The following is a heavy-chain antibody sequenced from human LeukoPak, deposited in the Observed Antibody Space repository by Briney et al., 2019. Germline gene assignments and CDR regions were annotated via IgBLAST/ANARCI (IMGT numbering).Heavy chain of an antibody. CDR2: IFSTGST. CDR3: ARRYGSGSYDKFDY. V-gene: IGHV4-59*08. D-gene: IGHD3-10*01. Sequence: PSETLSLTCTVSGGSISSYHWNWIRQPPGKGLEWIEYIFSTGSTNYNPSLKSRVTISLDTSKSQFSLRLTSVTAADTAVYYCARRYGSGSYDKFDYWGQGTLVTVSS. J-gene: IGHJ4*02. CDR1: GGSISSYH.